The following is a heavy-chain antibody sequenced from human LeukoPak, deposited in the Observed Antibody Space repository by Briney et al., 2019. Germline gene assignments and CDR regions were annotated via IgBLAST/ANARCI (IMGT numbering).Heavy chain of an antibody. V-gene: IGHV1-2*02. CDR2: INPNSGGT. CDR1: GYTFTGYY. J-gene: IGHJ4*02. Sequence: GASVKVSCKASGYTFTGYYMHWVRQAPGQRLEWMGWINPNSGGTNYAQKFQGRVTMTRDTSISTAYMELSRLRSDDTAVYYCARAYVWGSYRYYFDYWGQGTLVTVSS. CDR3: ARAYVWGSYRYYFDY. D-gene: IGHD3-16*02.